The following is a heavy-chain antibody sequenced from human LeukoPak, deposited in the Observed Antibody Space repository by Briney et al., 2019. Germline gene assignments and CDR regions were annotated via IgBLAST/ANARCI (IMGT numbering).Heavy chain of an antibody. V-gene: IGHV3-15*07. Sequence: GGSLRLSCAASGFSFNNAWMNWVRQAPGKGLEWVGRIKSETDGRTTDSAAPVKGRFIISRDDSKNTLYLQMSSLQTEDTAVYYCTTRSPRGNYFDYWGQGTLVTVSS. D-gene: IGHD3-16*01. CDR3: TTRSPRGNYFDY. CDR1: GFSFNNAW. CDR2: IKSETDGRTT. J-gene: IGHJ4*02.